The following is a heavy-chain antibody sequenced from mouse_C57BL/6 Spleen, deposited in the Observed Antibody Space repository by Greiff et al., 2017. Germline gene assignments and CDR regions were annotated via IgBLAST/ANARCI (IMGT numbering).Heavy chain of an antibody. CDR2: ISSGGDYI. J-gene: IGHJ4*01. Sequence: VQLKESGEGLVKPGGSLTLSCAASGFTFSSYAMSWARQTPEKRLEWVAYISSGGDYIYYADTVKGRFTISRDNARNTLYLQMSSLKSEDTAMYYCTRDRRAMDYWGQGTSVTVSS. CDR3: TRDRRAMDY. V-gene: IGHV5-9-1*02. CDR1: GFTFSSYA.